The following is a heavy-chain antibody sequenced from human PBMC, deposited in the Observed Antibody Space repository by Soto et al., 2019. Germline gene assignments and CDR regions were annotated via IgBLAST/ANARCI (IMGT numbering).Heavy chain of an antibody. CDR1: GGTFSSYT. CDR3: AREGSSDIVVVPADSNDAFDI. V-gene: IGHV1-69*04. Sequence: ASVKVSCKASGGTFSSYTISWVRQAPGQGLEWMGRIIPILGIANYVQKFQGRVTITADKSTSTAYMELSSLRSEDTAVYYCAREGSSDIVVVPADSNDAFDIWGQGTMVTVSS. CDR2: IIPILGIA. D-gene: IGHD2-2*01. J-gene: IGHJ3*02.